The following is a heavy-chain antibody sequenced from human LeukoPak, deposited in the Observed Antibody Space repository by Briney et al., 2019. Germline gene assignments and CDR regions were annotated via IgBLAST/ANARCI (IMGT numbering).Heavy chain of an antibody. CDR3: AKLRGLYVDTAASDY. J-gene: IGHJ4*02. Sequence: GGSLRLSCAASGFTFSSYAMSWVRQAPGKGLEWVSAIRGGGDRTHYADSVKGRFTISRDNSKNTLYLQMNSLRAEDTAVYYCAKLRGLYVDTAASDYWGQGSLVTVSS. V-gene: IGHV3-23*01. CDR1: GFTFSSYA. D-gene: IGHD5-18*01. CDR2: IRGGGDRT.